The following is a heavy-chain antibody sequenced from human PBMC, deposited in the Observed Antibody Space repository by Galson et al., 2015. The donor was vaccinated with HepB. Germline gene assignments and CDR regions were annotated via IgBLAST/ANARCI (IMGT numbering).Heavy chain of an antibody. CDR2: INRVGSHI. J-gene: IGHJ4*02. CDR1: GFSLSSYN. D-gene: IGHD3-3*01. Sequence: SLRLSCAASGFSLSSYNMNWVRQAPGKGLEWISNINRVGSHIFYAASVMGRFIISRDNAKDSLYLQMNSLRAEDTAVYYCARESATYAWRGFEDHWGQGTLVTVSS. CDR3: ARESATYAWRGFEDH. V-gene: IGHV3-48*01.